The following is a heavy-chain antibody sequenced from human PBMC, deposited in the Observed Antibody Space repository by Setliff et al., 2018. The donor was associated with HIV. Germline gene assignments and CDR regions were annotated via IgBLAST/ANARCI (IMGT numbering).Heavy chain of an antibody. CDR3: ARDRAESYYYYYYYMDV. D-gene: IGHD3-10*01. V-gene: IGHV3-21*01. J-gene: IGHJ6*03. CDR2: ISSSSSYI. Sequence: SGGSLRLSCAASGLTFSGYTMNWVRQAPGKGLEWVSSISSSSSYIYYAGSVKGRFTVSRDNAKNSLYLQMNGLRAEDTAVYYCARDRAESYYYYYYYMDVWGKGTTVTVSS. CDR1: GLTFSGYT.